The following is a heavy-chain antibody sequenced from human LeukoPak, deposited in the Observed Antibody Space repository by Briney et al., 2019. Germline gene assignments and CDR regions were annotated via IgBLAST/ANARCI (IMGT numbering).Heavy chain of an antibody. V-gene: IGHV4-4*07. CDR1: GGSFSIYY. CDR3: WRGRTNMTSAFDP. J-gene: IGHJ5*02. Sequence: PSETLSLTCTVSGGSFSIYYWSWIRQPAGKGLEWMGRIYTSGSTNYNPSLKSRVTISVGTSKNQFSLNLNSVAAAGTGGYYWWRGRTNMTSAFDPWGQGTLVTVSS. CDR2: IYTSGST.